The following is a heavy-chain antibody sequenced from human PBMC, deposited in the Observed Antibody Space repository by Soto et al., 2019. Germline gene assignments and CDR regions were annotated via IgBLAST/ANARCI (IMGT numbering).Heavy chain of an antibody. CDR3: ARALTADY. Sequence: QVQLQESGPGLVKPSETLSLTCTVSGGSISSYYWSWIRQPPGKGLEWIGYIHYSGSTNYNPSLTSEVXXSVDTSKNQFSLKLSSVTAADTAVYYCARALTADYWGQGTLVTVS. J-gene: IGHJ4*02. CDR1: GGSISSYY. V-gene: IGHV4-59*01. D-gene: IGHD3-9*01. CDR2: IHYSGST.